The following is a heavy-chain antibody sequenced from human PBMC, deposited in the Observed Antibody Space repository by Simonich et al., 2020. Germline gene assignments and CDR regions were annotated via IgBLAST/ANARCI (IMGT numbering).Heavy chain of an antibody. J-gene: IGHJ4*02. Sequence: QVQLVQSGAEVKKPGASVKVSCKASGYTFTGYYMHWVRQAPGKGLEWMGWSNPNSGGTNYAQKFQGRVTMTRDTSISTAYMELSRLRSDDTAVYYCARDRSGYDQHHFDYWGQGTLVTVSS. CDR3: ARDRSGYDQHHFDY. V-gene: IGHV1-2*02. CDR1: GYTFTGYY. CDR2: SNPNSGGT. D-gene: IGHD5-12*01.